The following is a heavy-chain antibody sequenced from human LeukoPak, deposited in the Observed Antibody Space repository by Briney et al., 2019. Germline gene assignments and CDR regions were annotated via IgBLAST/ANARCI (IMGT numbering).Heavy chain of an antibody. CDR2: IIPIFGTA. J-gene: IGHJ4*02. CDR1: GGTFSSYA. Sequence: ASVKVFCKASGGTFSSYAISWVRQAPGQGLEWMGRIIPIFGTANYARKFQGRVTITTDESTSKAYMELSSLRSEDTAVYYCARGGFGELPYYFDYWGQGTLVTVS. V-gene: IGHV1-69*05. CDR3: ARGGFGELPYYFDY. D-gene: IGHD3-10*01.